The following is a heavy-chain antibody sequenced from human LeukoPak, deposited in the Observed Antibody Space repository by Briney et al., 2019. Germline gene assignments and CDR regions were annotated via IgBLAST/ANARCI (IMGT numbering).Heavy chain of an antibody. CDR3: ARVVRGVGYYFAY. CDR1: GFTFSSYE. Sequence: GGSLRLSCAASGFTFSSYEMNWVRQAPGKGLEWGSYISSSGSTIYYADSVKGRFTISRDNAKNSLYLQMNSLRAEDTAVYYCARVVRGVGYYFAYWGQGTLVTVSS. D-gene: IGHD3-10*01. CDR2: ISSSGSTI. J-gene: IGHJ4*02. V-gene: IGHV3-48*03.